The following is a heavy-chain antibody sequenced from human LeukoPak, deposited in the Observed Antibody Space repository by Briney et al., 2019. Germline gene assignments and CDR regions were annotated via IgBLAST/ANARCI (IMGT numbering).Heavy chain of an antibody. J-gene: IGHJ2*01. V-gene: IGHV4-34*01. CDR2: INHSGST. CDR3: ARHGSGITIFYWYFDL. D-gene: IGHD3-9*01. CDR1: GGSFSGYY. Sequence: SSETLSLTCAVYGGSFSGYYWSWIRQPPGKGLEWIGEINHSGSTNYNPSLKSRVTISVDTSKNQFSLKLSSVTAADTAVYYCARHGSGITIFYWYFDLWGSGTLVTVSS.